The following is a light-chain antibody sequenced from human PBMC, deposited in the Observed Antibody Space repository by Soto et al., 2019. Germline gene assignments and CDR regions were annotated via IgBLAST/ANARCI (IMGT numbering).Light chain of an antibody. V-gene: IGKV3-15*01. CDR1: QSVNSN. Sequence: EMDMTQSPCILSVSPGESATLSCRASQSVNSNYLAWYQQHPGQPPRLLIYGISTRATGIPARFSGSGSGTEFSLTISRLEPEDFAVYYCQQYNDWPLTFGGGTKVDIK. J-gene: IGKJ4*01. CDR2: GIS. CDR3: QQYNDWPLT.